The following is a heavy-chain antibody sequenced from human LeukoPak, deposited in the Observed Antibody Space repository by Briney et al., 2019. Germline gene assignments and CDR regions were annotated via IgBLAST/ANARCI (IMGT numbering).Heavy chain of an antibody. CDR1: GFTFSNYW. Sequence: GGSLRLSCAASGFTFSNYWMTWVRQAPGKGLEWVANINRDGSERYYVDSVKGRFTISRDDAESSLYLQMNSLRAEDTAVYYCARRNAMDVWGQGTTVIVFS. CDR2: INRDGSER. V-gene: IGHV3-7*03. CDR3: ARRNAMDV. J-gene: IGHJ6*02.